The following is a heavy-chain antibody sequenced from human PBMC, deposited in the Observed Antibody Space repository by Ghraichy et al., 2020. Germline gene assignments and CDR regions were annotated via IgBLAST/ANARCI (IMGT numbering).Heavy chain of an antibody. V-gene: IGHV2-70*01. J-gene: IGHJ6*02. Sequence: SGPTLVKPTQTLTLTCTFSGFSLSGSGMCVSWIRQPPGKALEWLALIDWNDDKYYSTSLKTRLTISKDTSKNQVVLTMTNMDPVDTATYYCALGRVVVASYDYYGMDVWGQGTTVTVSS. D-gene: IGHD2-15*01. CDR2: IDWNDDK. CDR3: ALGRVVVASYDYYGMDV. CDR1: GFSLSGSGMC.